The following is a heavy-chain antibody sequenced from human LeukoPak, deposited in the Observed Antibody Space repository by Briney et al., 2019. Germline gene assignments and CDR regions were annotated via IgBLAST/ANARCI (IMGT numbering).Heavy chain of an antibody. CDR3: ARMGAIAGASANPDH. CDR1: GGSISGYY. J-gene: IGHJ4*02. CDR2: IYYSGTT. D-gene: IGHD4/OR15-4a*01. V-gene: IGHV4-59*01. Sequence: ETLSLTCTVSGGSISGYYWSWIRQPPGKGLEWIGYIYYSGTTSYNPSLRSRVTMSVDTSKNQFSLRLSSVTAADTAVYYCARMGAIAGASANPDHWGQGTLVTVSS.